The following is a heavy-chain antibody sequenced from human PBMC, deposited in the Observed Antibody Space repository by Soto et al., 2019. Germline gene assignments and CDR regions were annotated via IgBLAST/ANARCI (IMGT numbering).Heavy chain of an antibody. V-gene: IGHV1-18*04. CDR2: ISAYNGNT. J-gene: IGHJ3*02. CDR1: GYTFTSYG. CDR3: ARWGDIVVVTAMEVHDAFDI. D-gene: IGHD2-21*02. Sequence: GASVKVSCNASGYTFTSYGISWVRQAPGQGLEWMGWISAYNGNTNYAQKLQGRVTMTTDTSTSTAYMELRSLRSDDTAVYYCARWGDIVVVTAMEVHDAFDIWGQGTMVTVSS.